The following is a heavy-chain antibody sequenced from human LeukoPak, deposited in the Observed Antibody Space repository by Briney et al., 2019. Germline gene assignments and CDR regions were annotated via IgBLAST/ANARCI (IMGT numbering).Heavy chain of an antibody. CDR1: GDSVSSNSAA. D-gene: IGHD6-19*01. CDR3: ARDLAVAGTPHFDY. Sequence: SQTLSLTCDISGDSVSSNSAAWNWIRPSPSRDLEWLGRTYYRSKWYNDYAVSVKSRITISPDTPKNQFSLQLNSVTPEDTAVYFCARDLAVAGTPHFDYWGQGTLVTVSS. J-gene: IGHJ4*02. CDR2: TYYRSKWYN. V-gene: IGHV6-1*01.